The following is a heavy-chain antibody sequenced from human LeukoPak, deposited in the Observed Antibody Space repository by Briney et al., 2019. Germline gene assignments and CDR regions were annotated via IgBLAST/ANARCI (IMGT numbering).Heavy chain of an antibody. D-gene: IGHD1-26*01. CDR2: IIPIFGTA. Sequence: SVKVSCKASGGTFSSYAISWVRQAPGQGLEWMGGIIPIFGTANYARKFQGRVTITADESTSTAYMELSSLRSEDTAVYYCARFSGSYSEFDYWGQGTLVTVSS. CDR3: ARFSGSYSEFDY. V-gene: IGHV1-69*01. CDR1: GGTFSSYA. J-gene: IGHJ4*02.